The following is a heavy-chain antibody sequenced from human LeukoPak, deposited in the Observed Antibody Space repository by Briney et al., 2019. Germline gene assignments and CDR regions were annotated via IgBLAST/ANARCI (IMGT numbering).Heavy chain of an antibody. CDR2: IYTSGST. J-gene: IGHJ6*03. CDR3: ARGVVATIYGYYYYYMDV. Sequence: SETLSLTCTVSGGSISSYYWSWIRQPAGKGLEWIGRIYTSGSTNYNPSLKSRVTMSVDTSKNQFSLKLSSVTAADTAVYYCARGVVATIYGYYYYYMDVWGKGTTVTISS. CDR1: GGSISSYY. D-gene: IGHD5-12*01. V-gene: IGHV4-4*07.